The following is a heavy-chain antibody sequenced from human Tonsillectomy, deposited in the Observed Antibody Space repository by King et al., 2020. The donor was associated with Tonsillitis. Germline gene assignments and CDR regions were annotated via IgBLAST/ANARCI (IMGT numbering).Heavy chain of an antibody. J-gene: IGHJ4*02. CDR1: GFPFRSYW. D-gene: IGHD6-19*01. Sequence: VQLVESGGGLVQPGGSLRLSCAASGFPFRSYWMNWVRQAPGKGLEWVANIKQDGSEKNYVDSGRGRFTISRENAKNTLYMQMNTLRAEDAAVYYCARVTWLVDMYYFDYWGQGTLVTVSS. CDR3: ARVTWLVDMYYFDY. CDR2: IKQDGSEK. V-gene: IGHV3-7*03.